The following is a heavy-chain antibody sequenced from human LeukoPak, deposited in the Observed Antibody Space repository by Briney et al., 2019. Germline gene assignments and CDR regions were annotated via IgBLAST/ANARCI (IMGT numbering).Heavy chain of an antibody. J-gene: IGHJ5*02. CDR2: MKDDGGEK. Sequence: GGSLRLSCAASGFTFSSYGMSWVRQAPGKGLEWVSNMKDDGGEKYYADSVKGRFTISRDNAKNSLYLQMNSLRDEETGVYYCAPLSGPYKTITWFAPWGEGTLVTVSS. V-gene: IGHV3-7*01. D-gene: IGHD2-15*01. CDR3: APLSGPYKTITWFAP. CDR1: GFTFSSYG.